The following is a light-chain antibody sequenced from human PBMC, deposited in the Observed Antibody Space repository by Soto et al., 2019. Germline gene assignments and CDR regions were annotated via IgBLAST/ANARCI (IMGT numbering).Light chain of an antibody. CDR3: QQYGGT. CDR2: DAS. J-gene: IGKJ2*02. V-gene: IGKV1-5*01. Sequence: DIQMTQSPSTLSASVGDRVTITCRASQSISSWLAWYQQKPGKAPKLLIYDASSLESGVPSRFSGSGSGTEFTLTISSLQPDDFATYYYQQYGGTFGQGTKLEIK. CDR1: QSISSW.